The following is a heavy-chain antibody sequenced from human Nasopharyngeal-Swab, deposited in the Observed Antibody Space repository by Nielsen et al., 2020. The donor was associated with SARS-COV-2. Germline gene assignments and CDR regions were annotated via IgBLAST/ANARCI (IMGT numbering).Heavy chain of an antibody. CDR1: GFAFSNYA. J-gene: IGHJ4*02. V-gene: IGHV3-23*01. CDR3: AKGKYCGGGSCYYFEF. Sequence: GESLKISCAASGFAFSNYAMSWVRQAPGKGLEWVAGISGTGGNTYYTDAVKGRFTISRDNPKNTVYVQMNSLRAEDAAVYYCAKGKYCGGGSCYYFEFWGQGTLVTVSS. CDR2: ISGTGGNT. D-gene: IGHD2-15*01.